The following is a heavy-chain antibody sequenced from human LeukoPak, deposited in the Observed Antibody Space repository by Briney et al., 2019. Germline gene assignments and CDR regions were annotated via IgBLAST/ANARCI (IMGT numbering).Heavy chain of an antibody. V-gene: IGHV4-34*01. Sequence: SETLSLTCAVYGGSFSGYYWSWIRQPPGKGLEWIGEINHSGSTNYNPSLKSRVTISVDTSKNQFSLKLSSVTAADTAVYYCARRKRGILTGDDAFDIWGQGTMVTVSS. CDR3: ARRKRGILTGDDAFDI. CDR1: GGSFSGYY. CDR2: INHSGST. J-gene: IGHJ3*02. D-gene: IGHD3-9*01.